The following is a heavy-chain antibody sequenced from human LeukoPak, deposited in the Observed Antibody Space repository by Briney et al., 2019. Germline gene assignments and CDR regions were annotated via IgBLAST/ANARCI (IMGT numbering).Heavy chain of an antibody. CDR3: ARRYCGGDCYSDY. J-gene: IGHJ4*02. V-gene: IGHV4-59*08. CDR2: IYYSGST. CDR1: GGSISSYY. D-gene: IGHD2-21*02. Sequence: PSETLSLTCTVSGGSISSYYWSWTRQPPGKGLEWIGYIYYSGSTNYNPSLKSRVTISVDTSKNQFSLKLSSVTAADTAVYYCARRYCGGDCYSDYWGQGTLVTVSS.